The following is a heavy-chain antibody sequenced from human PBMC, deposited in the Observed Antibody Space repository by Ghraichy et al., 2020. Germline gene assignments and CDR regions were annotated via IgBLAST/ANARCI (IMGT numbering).Heavy chain of an antibody. D-gene: IGHD3-9*01. CDR2: IDLNGRTT. J-gene: IGHJ4*02. V-gene: IGHV3-74*01. CDR1: GFTFSSHW. Sequence: GSLRLSCVASGFTFSSHWMHWVRQSPGKGLEWVSRIDLNGRTTDYAESVKGRFTISRDNAKSTLYLQMNSLRDEDTAVYYCARIRITGYSFFDYWGQETLVTVAS. CDR3: ARIRITGYSFFDY.